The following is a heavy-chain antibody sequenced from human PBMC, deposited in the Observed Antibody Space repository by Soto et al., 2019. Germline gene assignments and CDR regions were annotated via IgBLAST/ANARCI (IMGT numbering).Heavy chain of an antibody. CDR3: AKEDRRTYYYDSSGHHPFDY. CDR2: ISYDGSNK. J-gene: IGHJ4*01. CDR1: GFTFNSSA. V-gene: IGHV3-30*18. Sequence: PGGSLRLSCAASGFTFNSSAMTWVRQATGKGLEEVAVISYDGSNKYYADSVKGRFTISRDNSKNTLYLQMNSLRAEDTAVYYCAKEDRRTYYYDSSGHHPFDYWGHGTLVTVSS. D-gene: IGHD3-22*01.